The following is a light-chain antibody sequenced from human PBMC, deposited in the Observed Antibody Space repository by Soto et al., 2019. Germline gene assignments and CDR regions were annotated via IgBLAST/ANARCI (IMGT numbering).Light chain of an antibody. J-gene: IGKJ2*03. Sequence: EIVWTQSPGTLSLSPGERSTLSCRASQSVSSRYLSWYHKKPAQDPRLLIYGASSRATGIPDRFISSGSGTVFTLNISRLEPKDFAVYYCQQLDNSPFSFGKGTRLQTK. CDR3: QQLDNSPFS. CDR2: GAS. CDR1: QSVSSRY. V-gene: IGKV3-20*01.